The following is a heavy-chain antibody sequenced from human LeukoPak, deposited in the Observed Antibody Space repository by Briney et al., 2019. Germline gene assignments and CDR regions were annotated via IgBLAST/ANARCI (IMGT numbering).Heavy chain of an antibody. CDR1: GVSFSGYY. V-gene: IGHV4-34*01. Sequence: SETLSLTCAVHGVSFSGYYWSWIRQPPGKGLEWIGEINHSGSTNYNPSLKSRVTISVDTSKNQFSLKLSSVTAADTAVYYCARDGSSWSPDYWGQGTLVTVSS. CDR3: ARDGSSWSPDY. D-gene: IGHD6-13*01. CDR2: INHSGST. J-gene: IGHJ4*02.